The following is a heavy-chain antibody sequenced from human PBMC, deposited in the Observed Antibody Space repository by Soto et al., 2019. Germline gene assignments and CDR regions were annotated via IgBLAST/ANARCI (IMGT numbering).Heavy chain of an antibody. V-gene: IGHV3-30*18. CDR2: ISYDGSNK. D-gene: IGHD4-17*01. CDR3: AKGSTVRSPVPHPEGGRSFDY. CDR1: GFTFSSYG. J-gene: IGHJ4*02. Sequence: GGSLRLSCAASGFTFSSYGMHWVRQAPGKGLEWVAVISYDGSNKYYADSVKGRFTISRDNSKNTLYLQMNSLRAEDTAVYYCAKGSTVRSPVPHPEGGRSFDYWGQGTLVTVSS.